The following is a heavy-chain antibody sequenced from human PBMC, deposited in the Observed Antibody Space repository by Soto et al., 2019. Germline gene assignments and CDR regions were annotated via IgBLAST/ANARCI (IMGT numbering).Heavy chain of an antibody. Sequence: GGSLTLSCAASGFTFSSYAMSWVRHAPGKGLEWDSAISGSGGSTYYADSVKGQSTISRDNSKNTLYLQMNSLRVEDTAVYYCAKRNPYGPRGENYYYYYGMDVWGQGTTVTVSS. CDR3: AKRNPYGPRGENYYYYYGMDV. D-gene: IGHD3-16*01. J-gene: IGHJ6*02. CDR1: GFTFSSYA. V-gene: IGHV3-23*01. CDR2: ISGSGGST.